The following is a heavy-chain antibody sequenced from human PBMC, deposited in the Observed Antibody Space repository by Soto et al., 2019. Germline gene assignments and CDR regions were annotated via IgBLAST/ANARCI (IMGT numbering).Heavy chain of an antibody. J-gene: IGHJ4*02. CDR3: ARDFYYYGSGTMGGYFDY. CDR1: GITVSSNY. V-gene: IGHV3-66*01. Sequence: EVQLVESGGGLVQPGGSLRLSCAASGITVSSNYMSWVRQAPGKGLEWVSVIYSGGSTYYADSVKGRFTISRDNSKNTRYLQMNSRRAEDTAVYYCARDFYYYGSGTMGGYFDYWGQGTLVTVSS. CDR2: IYSGGST. D-gene: IGHD3-10*01.